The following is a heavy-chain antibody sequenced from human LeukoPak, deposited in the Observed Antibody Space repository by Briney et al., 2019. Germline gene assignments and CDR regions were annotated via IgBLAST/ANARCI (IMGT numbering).Heavy chain of an antibody. CDR2: IYYSGST. V-gene: IGHV4-30-4*01. Sequence: PSQTLYLTCTVSGGSVSSGDYYWSWIRQPPGKGLEWIGSIYYSGSTYYNPSLKSRVTISVDTSKNQFSLNLRSVTAADTAVYYCARDRYKNYYGMDVWGKGTTVTVSS. J-gene: IGHJ6*04. D-gene: IGHD1-1*01. CDR3: ARDRYKNYYGMDV. CDR1: GGSVSSGDYY.